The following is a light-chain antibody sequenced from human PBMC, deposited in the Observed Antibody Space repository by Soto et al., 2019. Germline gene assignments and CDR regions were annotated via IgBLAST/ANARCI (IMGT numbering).Light chain of an antibody. J-gene: IGLJ3*02. Sequence: QSVLTQPPSASGAPGQKVIISCTGSTSNIGAGYDVHWYQQLPGTAPKLLMYSNSKRPSGVPDRLSGSKSGTSASLAITGLQVEDEAAYYCQSYDSSRSDAVFGGGTKLTVL. CDR1: TSNIGAGYD. V-gene: IGLV1-40*01. CDR3: QSYDSSRSDAV. CDR2: SNS.